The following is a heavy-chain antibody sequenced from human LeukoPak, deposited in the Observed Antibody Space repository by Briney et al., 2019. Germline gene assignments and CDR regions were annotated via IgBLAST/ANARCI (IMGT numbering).Heavy chain of an antibody. Sequence: SETLSLTCTVPGGSISSSSYYWGWIRQPPGKGLEWIGSIYYSGSTYYNPSLKSRATISVDTSKNQFSLKLSSVTAADTAVYYCARREYDFWSGYGPKGAFDIWGQGTMVTVSS. V-gene: IGHV4-39*01. J-gene: IGHJ3*02. D-gene: IGHD3-3*01. CDR2: IYYSGST. CDR1: GGSISSSSYY. CDR3: ARREYDFWSGYGPKGAFDI.